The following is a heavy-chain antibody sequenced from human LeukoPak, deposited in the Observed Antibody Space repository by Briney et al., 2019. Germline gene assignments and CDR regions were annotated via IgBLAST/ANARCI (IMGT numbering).Heavy chain of an antibody. CDR2: ISSSSRSI. CDR1: GFTFSTFS. V-gene: IGHV3-48*04. Sequence: GGSLRLSCAASGFTFSTFSMNWVRQAPGKGLEWVSYISSSSRSILYADSVKGRFTISRDNAKNSLYLQMDSLRAEDTALYYCARVEDSGSHWGQGTLVTVSS. D-gene: IGHD1-26*01. CDR3: ARVEDSGSH. J-gene: IGHJ4*02.